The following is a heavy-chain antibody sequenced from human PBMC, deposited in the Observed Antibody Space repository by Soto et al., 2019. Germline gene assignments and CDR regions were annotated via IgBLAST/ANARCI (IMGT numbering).Heavy chain of an antibody. J-gene: IGHJ6*02. D-gene: IGHD3-22*01. CDR2: IIPIFGTA. Sequence: QVQLVQSGAEVKKPGSSVKVSCKASGGTFSSYAISWVRQAPGQGLEWMGGIIPIFGTANYAQKFQGRVTITGEKSTTTAYMRLSSLRFKNTAVNYCARDADYYDSSGYLWDYYYNGMDAWAKGPRSPSP. V-gene: IGHV1-69*06. CDR1: GGTFSSYA. CDR3: ARDADYYDSSGYLWDYYYNGMDA.